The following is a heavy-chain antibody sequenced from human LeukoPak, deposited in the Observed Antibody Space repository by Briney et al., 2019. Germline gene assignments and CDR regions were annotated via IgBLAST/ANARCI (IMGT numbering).Heavy chain of an antibody. CDR3: VRSAFHAGSGNYYDY. D-gene: IGHD3-22*01. CDR2: IDNAGSIT. V-gene: IGHV3-74*03. Sequence: SGGSLRLSCAASGFTFSSYAITWVRQAPGKGLVWVSRIDNAGSITTYADSVKGRFTISRDNAENTLYLQMNSLRVEDTAVYYCVRSAFHAGSGNYYDYWGQGTLVTVSS. CDR1: GFTFSSYA. J-gene: IGHJ4*02.